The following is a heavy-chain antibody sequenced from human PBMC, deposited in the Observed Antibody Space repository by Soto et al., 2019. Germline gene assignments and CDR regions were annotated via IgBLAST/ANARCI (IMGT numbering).Heavy chain of an antibody. Sequence: GGSLRLSCAASGFTFSNYGMHWVRQAPGKGLEWVAVIWYDGSKKYHADSVKGRFTISRDNSKNTLYLQMDSLRAEDTAVYYCARDENEFQFWGQGTLVTVSS. CDR2: IWYDGSKK. D-gene: IGHD1-1*01. V-gene: IGHV3-33*01. J-gene: IGHJ1*01. CDR3: ARDENEFQF. CDR1: GFTFSNYG.